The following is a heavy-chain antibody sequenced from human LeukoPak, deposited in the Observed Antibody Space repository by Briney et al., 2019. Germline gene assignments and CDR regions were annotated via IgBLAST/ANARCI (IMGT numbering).Heavy chain of an antibody. J-gene: IGHJ4*02. D-gene: IGHD1-7*01. Sequence: SETLSLTCTVSGGSINYCYWSWIRQPPGKGLEWIGYIYYRGSTNYNPSLNSRVTISVDTSKNQFSLKLTSVTAADTAVYYCARTTGNYGYYFDYWGQGTLVTVSS. CDR1: GGSINYCY. V-gene: IGHV4-59*01. CDR3: ARTTGNYGYYFDY. CDR2: IYYRGST.